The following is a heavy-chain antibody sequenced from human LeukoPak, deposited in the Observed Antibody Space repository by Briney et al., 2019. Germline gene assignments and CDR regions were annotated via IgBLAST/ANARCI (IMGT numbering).Heavy chain of an antibody. V-gene: IGHV4-59*12. J-gene: IGHJ3*02. Sequence: SETLSLTCTVSGGSISSYYWSWIRQPPGKGLEWIGYIYYSGSTNYNPSLKSRVTMSVDTSKNQFSLKLSSVTAADTAVYYCARDRRGGSIDIWGQGTMVTVSS. D-gene: IGHD1-26*01. CDR3: ARDRRGGSIDI. CDR2: IYYSGST. CDR1: GGSISSYY.